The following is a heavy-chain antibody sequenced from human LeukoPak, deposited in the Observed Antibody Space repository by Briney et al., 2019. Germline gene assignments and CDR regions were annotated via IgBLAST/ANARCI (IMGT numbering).Heavy chain of an antibody. CDR1: GYTFTSYG. D-gene: IGHD2-2*02. V-gene: IGHV1-18*01. CDR3: ARGADIVVVPAAIEYYYYYGMDV. CDR2: ISAYNGNT. Sequence: GASVKVSCKASGYTFTSYGISWVRQAPGQGLEWMGWISAYNGNTNYAQKLQGRVTMTRNTSISTAYMELSSLRSEDTAVYYCARGADIVVVPAAIEYYYYYGMDVWGQGTTVTVSS. J-gene: IGHJ6*02.